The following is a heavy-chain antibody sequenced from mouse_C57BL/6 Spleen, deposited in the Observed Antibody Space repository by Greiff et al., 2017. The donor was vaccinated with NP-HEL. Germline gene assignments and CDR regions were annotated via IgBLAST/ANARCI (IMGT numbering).Heavy chain of an antibody. D-gene: IGHD1-1*01. J-gene: IGHJ2*01. CDR2: IYPGSGST. Sequence: QVQLQQSGAELVKPGASVKMSCKVSGYTFTSYWITWVKQRPGQGLEWIGDIYPGSGSTNYNEKFKSKATLTVDTSSSTAYMQLSSLTSEDSAVYYCAREDYYGSSYYFDYWGQGTTLTVSS. CDR3: AREDYYGSSYYFDY. V-gene: IGHV1-55*01. CDR1: GYTFTSYW.